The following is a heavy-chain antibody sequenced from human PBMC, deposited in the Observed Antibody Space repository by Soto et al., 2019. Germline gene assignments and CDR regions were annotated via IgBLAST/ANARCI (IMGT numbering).Heavy chain of an antibody. Sequence: QVQLQESGPGLVEPSGTLSLTCAVSSVSISTNNWWHWVRQPPGKGLEWIGEIYYSGYTKYNPSLKSRATISLDKSNNQFSLKLSSVTAADTALYYCATNSDYVWLDPWGQGTLVSVSS. CDR2: IYYSGYT. CDR1: SVSISTNNW. CDR3: ATNSDYVWLDP. D-gene: IGHD4-4*01. J-gene: IGHJ5*02. V-gene: IGHV4-4*02.